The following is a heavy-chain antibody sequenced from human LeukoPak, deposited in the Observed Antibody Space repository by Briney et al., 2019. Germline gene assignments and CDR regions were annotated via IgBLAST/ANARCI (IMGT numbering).Heavy chain of an antibody. J-gene: IGHJ6*03. CDR2: IFYSGSS. Sequence: PSETLSLTCTVSGGSISSSTYYWGWIRQPPGKGLEWIGNIFYSGSSYYNPSLKSRVTISVDTSKNQFSLKLGSVTAADTAVYYCARIFGVDYFYYYYMDVWGKGTTVTVS. CDR1: GGSISSSTYY. D-gene: IGHD3-3*01. CDR3: ARIFGVDYFYYYYMDV. V-gene: IGHV4-39*01.